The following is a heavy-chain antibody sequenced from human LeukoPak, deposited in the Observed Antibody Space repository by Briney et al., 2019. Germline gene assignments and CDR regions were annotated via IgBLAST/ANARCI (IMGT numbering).Heavy chain of an antibody. CDR3: ARGQVPAARGYNWFDP. J-gene: IGHJ5*02. CDR1: GWSFNDYY. D-gene: IGHD2-2*01. Sequence: SETLSLTCAVNGWSFNDYYWNWIRQPPGKGLEWIGEINARGDTNFNPSLKSRVTISVDTSKSQFSLRLTSMIAADTAVYYCARGQVPAARGYNWFDPWGQGTQVTVSS. CDR2: INARGDT. V-gene: IGHV4-34*01.